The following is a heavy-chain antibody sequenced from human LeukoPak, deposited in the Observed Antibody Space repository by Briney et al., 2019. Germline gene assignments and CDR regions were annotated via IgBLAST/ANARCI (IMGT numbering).Heavy chain of an antibody. V-gene: IGHV1-18*01. J-gene: IGHJ5*02. CDR3: ARGRQLVPNNWFDP. Sequence: GASVKVSCKASGYTFTSHGISWVRQAPGQGLECMGWISAYNGNTSYAQKPQGRVTMTTDASTSTAYMELRSLRSDDTAVYYCARGRQLVPNNWFDPWGQGTLVTVSS. CDR2: ISAYNGNT. D-gene: IGHD6-6*01. CDR1: GYTFTSHG.